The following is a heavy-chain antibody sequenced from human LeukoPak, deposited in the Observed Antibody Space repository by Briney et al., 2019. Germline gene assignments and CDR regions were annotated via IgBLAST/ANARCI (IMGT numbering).Heavy chain of an antibody. Sequence: ASVKVSCKASGYSLTELSIHWVRQAPGKGLEWMGGFGLEDGETIYAQRFQGRVTMTEDTSTDTAYMQLSSLTSEDTAVYYCAKDVGTGGMDVWGQGTTVIVSS. J-gene: IGHJ6*02. D-gene: IGHD3/OR15-3a*01. CDR1: GYSLTELS. CDR3: AKDVGTGGMDV. CDR2: FGLEDGET. V-gene: IGHV1-24*01.